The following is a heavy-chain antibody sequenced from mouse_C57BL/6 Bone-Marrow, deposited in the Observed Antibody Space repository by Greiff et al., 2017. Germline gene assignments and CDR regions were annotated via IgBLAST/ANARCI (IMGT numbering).Heavy chain of an antibody. CDR2: ISDGGSYT. CDR3: ARDGLSYAIDY. Sequence: EVQLVESGGGLVKPGGSLKLSCAASGFTFSSYAMSWVRQTPEKRLEWVATISDGGSYTYYPDNVKGRFTISRDNAKNNLYLQISHLKSEDTAVYYGARDGLSYAIDYWGQGTSVTVSS. CDR1: GFTFSSYA. J-gene: IGHJ4*01. V-gene: IGHV5-4*01.